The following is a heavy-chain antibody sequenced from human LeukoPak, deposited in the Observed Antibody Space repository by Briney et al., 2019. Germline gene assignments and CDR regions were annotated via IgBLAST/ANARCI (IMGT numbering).Heavy chain of an antibody. J-gene: IGHJ4*02. D-gene: IGHD6-19*01. CDR1: GYTFTSYG. CDR3: ARTTVAVAGSPHFDY. Sequence: GASVKVSCKASGYTFTSYGISWVRQAPGQGLEWMGWMNPNSGNTGYAQKFQGRVTMTRNTSISTAYMELSSLRSEDTAVYYCARTTVAVAGSPHFDYWGQGTLVTVSS. CDR2: MNPNSGNT. V-gene: IGHV1-8*02.